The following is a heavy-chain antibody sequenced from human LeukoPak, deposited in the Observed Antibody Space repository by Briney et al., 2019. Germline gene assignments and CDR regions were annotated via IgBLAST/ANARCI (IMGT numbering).Heavy chain of an antibody. CDR1: GDSISNSNYY. D-gene: IGHD6-19*01. Sequence: SETLSLTCTVSGDSISNSNYYWGWIRQPPGKGLEWIGSIYHSGSTFYNPSLRSRSTMSVDTSKNQFSLRLSSVTAADTAVYFCARAPYRSGWYWGYYLDYWGQGTLVTVSS. V-gene: IGHV4-39*07. J-gene: IGHJ4*02. CDR2: IYHSGST. CDR3: ARAPYRSGWYWGYYLDY.